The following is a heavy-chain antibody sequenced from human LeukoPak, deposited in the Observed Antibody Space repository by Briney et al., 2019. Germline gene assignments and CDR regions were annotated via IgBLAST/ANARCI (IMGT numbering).Heavy chain of an antibody. CDR3: ARGAGDTAMAH. CDR2: INHSGST. CDR1: GGSFSGYY. J-gene: IGHJ4*02. V-gene: IGHV4-34*01. D-gene: IGHD5-18*01. Sequence: PSETLSLTCAVYGGSFSGYYWSWIRQPPGKGLEWIGEINHSGSTNYNPSLKSRVTISVDTSKNQFSLKLSSVTAADTAVYYCARGAGDTAMAHWGQGTLVTVSS.